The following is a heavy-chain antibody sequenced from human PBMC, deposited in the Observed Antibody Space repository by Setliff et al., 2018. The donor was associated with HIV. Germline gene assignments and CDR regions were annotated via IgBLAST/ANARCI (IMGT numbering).Heavy chain of an antibody. CDR3: ARGGRTQQLVQGTDY. D-gene: IGHD6-13*01. V-gene: IGHV1-69*10. CDR2: IIPILGIA. CDR1: GGTFSSYA. Sequence: SVKVSCKASGGTFSSYAISWVRQAPGQGLEWMGGIIPILGIANYAQKFQGRVTITADESTSTAYMELSSLRSEDTAVYYCARGGRTQQLVQGTDYWGQGTLVTVS. J-gene: IGHJ4*02.